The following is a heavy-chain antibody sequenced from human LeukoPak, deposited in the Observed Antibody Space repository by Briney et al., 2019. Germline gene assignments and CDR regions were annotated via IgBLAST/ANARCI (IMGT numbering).Heavy chain of an antibody. CDR1: GYSISSGYY. V-gene: IGHV4-38-2*02. J-gene: IGHJ4*02. CDR2: IYHSGST. D-gene: IGHD1-26*01. CDR3: ARRVGATNPYFDY. Sequence: SETLSLTCTVSGYSISSGYYWGWIRQPPGKRLEWIGSIYHSGSTCYNQSLNSRVTISVDTSKNQFSLKLSSVTAAATAVYYCARRVGATNPYFDYWGQGTLVTVSS.